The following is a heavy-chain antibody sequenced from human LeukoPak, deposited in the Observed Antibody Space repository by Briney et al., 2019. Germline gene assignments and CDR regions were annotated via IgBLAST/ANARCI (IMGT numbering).Heavy chain of an antibody. J-gene: IGHJ4*02. D-gene: IGHD6-19*01. CDR2: IIPIFGTA. V-gene: IGHV1-69*13. Sequence: SVKVSCKASGGTFSSYAISWVRQAPGQGLEWMGGIIPIFGTANYAQTFPGGVTITADESTSTAYMEQSRLRSETPAVYYCATDPAVAGTWDYWGQGTLVTVSS. CDR1: GGTFSSYA. CDR3: ATDPAVAGTWDY.